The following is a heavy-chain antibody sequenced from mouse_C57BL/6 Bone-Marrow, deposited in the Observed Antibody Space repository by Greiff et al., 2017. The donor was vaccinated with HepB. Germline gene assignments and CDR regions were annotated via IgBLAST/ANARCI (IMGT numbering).Heavy chain of an antibody. V-gene: IGHV5-6*01. Sequence: DVQLVESGGDLVKPGGSLKLSCAASGFTFSSYGMSWVRQTPDKRLEWVATISSGGSYTYYPDSVKGRFTISRDNAKNTLYLQMSSLKSEDTAMYYCARPLITTVVANYFDYWGQGTTLTVSS. CDR3: ARPLITTVVANYFDY. CDR2: ISSGGSYT. D-gene: IGHD1-1*01. J-gene: IGHJ2*01. CDR1: GFTFSSYG.